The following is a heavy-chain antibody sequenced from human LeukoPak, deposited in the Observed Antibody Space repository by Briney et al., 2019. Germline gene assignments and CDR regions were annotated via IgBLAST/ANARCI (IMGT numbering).Heavy chain of an antibody. Sequence: GGSLRLSCAASGFTFSSYAMHWVRQAPGKGLEWVSSISSSSSYIYYADSVKGRFTISRDDAKNSLYLQMNSLRAEDTAVYYCARGLQLHDAFDIWGQGTMVTVSS. CDR3: ARGLQLHDAFDI. D-gene: IGHD5-18*01. V-gene: IGHV3-21*01. CDR1: GFTFSSYA. CDR2: ISSSSSYI. J-gene: IGHJ3*02.